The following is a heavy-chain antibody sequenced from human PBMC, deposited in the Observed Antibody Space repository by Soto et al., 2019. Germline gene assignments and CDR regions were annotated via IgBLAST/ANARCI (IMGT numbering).Heavy chain of an antibody. J-gene: IGHJ6*03. V-gene: IGHV3-48*01. CDR2: ISSSSSTI. CDR3: ARVRKDYYYYYMDV. CDR1: GFTFSSYS. Sequence: EVQLVESGGGLVQPGGSLRLSCAASGFTFSSYSMNWVRQAPGKGLEWVSYISSSSSTIYYADSVKGRFTISRDNAKNSLYLQMNSLRAEDTAVYYCARVRKDYYYYYMDVWGKGTTVTVSS.